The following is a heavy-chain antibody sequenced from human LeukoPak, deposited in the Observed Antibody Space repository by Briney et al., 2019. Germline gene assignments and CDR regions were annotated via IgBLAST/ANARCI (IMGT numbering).Heavy chain of an antibody. CDR1: GYSFINYW. V-gene: IGHV5-51*01. Sequence: GESLKISCKGSGYSFINYWIGWVRQMPGKGLEWMGIIYPGDSDTKYSPSFQGQVTISVDKSISTAYLQWSSLKASDTAMYYCATSGVTATFAYWGQGTLVTVSS. J-gene: IGHJ4*02. D-gene: IGHD2-21*02. CDR3: ATSGVTATFAY. CDR2: IYPGDSDT.